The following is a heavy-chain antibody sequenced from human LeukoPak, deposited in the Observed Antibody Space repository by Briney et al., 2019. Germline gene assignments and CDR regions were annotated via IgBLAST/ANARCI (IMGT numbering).Heavy chain of an antibody. Sequence: GGSLRLSCAASGFTFSSYAMSWVRHAPGKGLEWVSTITGSGGGTYYADSVKGRFTISRDNSKNTLYLQMNSLRAEDTAVYYCAKYSSSRLDYWGQGTLITVSS. CDR1: GFTFSSYA. CDR3: AKYSSSRLDY. V-gene: IGHV3-23*01. J-gene: IGHJ4*02. CDR2: ITGSGGGT. D-gene: IGHD6-19*01.